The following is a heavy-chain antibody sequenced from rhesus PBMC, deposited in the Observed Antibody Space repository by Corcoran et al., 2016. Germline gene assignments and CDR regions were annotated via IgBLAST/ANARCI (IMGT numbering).Heavy chain of an antibody. CDR1: GGSISSSNW. Sequence: QVQLQESGPAVVKPSETLSLTCAGSGGSISSSNWWSWIRQSPGMGLEWIGGIYGRNGGTEYNPALNSRVTISMDTSKNQFSLTLISVTAADTAVYYCARRTTVAARDFDYWGQGVLVTVSS. CDR2: IYGRNGGT. CDR3: ARRTTVAARDFDY. J-gene: IGHJ4*01. D-gene: IGHD4-29*01. V-gene: IGHV4-93*02.